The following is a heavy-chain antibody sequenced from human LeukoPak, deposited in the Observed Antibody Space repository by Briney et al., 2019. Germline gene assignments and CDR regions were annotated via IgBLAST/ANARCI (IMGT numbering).Heavy chain of an antibody. CDR3: ASLIVGATEAY. CDR1: GFTFSSYW. J-gene: IGHJ4*02. D-gene: IGHD1-26*01. Sequence: GGSLRLSCAASGFTFSSYWMSWVRQAPGKGLEWVANIKQDGSEKYYVDSVKGRFTISRDNAKNSLYLQMNSLRAEDTAVYYCASLIVGATEAYWGQGTLVIVSS. V-gene: IGHV3-7*01. CDR2: IKQDGSEK.